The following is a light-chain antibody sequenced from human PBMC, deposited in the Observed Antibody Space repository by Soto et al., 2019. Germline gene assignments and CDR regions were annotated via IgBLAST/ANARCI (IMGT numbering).Light chain of an antibody. V-gene: IGKV1-5*03. CDR3: QQYNTYSWFT. Sequence: DIQMTQSPSTLSASVGDSVTITCRASQSISSWLAWYQQKPGRAPKLLIYKASSLESGVPSRFSGSGSGTEFTLTISSLQPDDFATYYCQQYNTYSWFTFGPGTKVDIK. CDR2: KAS. J-gene: IGKJ3*01. CDR1: QSISSW.